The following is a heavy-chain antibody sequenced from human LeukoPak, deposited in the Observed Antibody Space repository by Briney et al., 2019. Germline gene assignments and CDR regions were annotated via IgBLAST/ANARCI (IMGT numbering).Heavy chain of an antibody. CDR3: ARESLEQLGGSFDY. V-gene: IGHV4-31*03. J-gene: IGHJ4*02. D-gene: IGHD6-6*01. Sequence: PSGTRSPPCPFPGGPISRGGYYWSWIPQPPGKGPGWIGYIYYSGSTYYNPSLKSRVTISVDTSKNQFSLKLSSVTAADTAVYYCARESLEQLGGSFDYWGQGTLVTVSS. CDR1: GGPISRGGYY. CDR2: IYYSGST.